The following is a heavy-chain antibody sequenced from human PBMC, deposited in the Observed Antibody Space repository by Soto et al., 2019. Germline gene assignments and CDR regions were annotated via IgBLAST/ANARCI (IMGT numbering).Heavy chain of an antibody. Sequence: ASVKVSCKASGYTFTSYDINWVRQATGQGLEWMGWMNPNSGNTGYAQKFQGRVTMTRNTSISTAYMELSSLRSEDTAVYYCARARRAITMVRGVTNYYYYMDVWGKGTKVTVSS. D-gene: IGHD3-10*01. CDR1: GYTFTSYD. CDR3: ARARRAITMVRGVTNYYYYMDV. J-gene: IGHJ6*03. V-gene: IGHV1-8*01. CDR2: MNPNSGNT.